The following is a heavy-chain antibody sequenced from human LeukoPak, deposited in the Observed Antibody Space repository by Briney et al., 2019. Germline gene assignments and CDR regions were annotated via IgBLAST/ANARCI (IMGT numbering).Heavy chain of an antibody. V-gene: IGHV3-33*06. CDR1: GFTFSSYG. J-gene: IGHJ4*02. Sequence: GVSLRLSCAASGFTFSSYGMHWVRQAPGKGLEWVAVIWYDGSNKYYADSVKGRFTISRDNSKNTLYLQMNSLRAEDTAVYYWAKEGDYDYVWGSFLDYWGQGTLVTVSS. CDR2: IWYDGSNK. CDR3: AKEGDYDYVWGSFLDY. D-gene: IGHD3-16*01.